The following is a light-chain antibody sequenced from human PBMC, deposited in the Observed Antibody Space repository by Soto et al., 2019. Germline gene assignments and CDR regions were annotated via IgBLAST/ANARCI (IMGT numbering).Light chain of an antibody. V-gene: IGKV3-20*01. CDR1: QSISSK. Sequence: EIGLTQSPATLSVSPGERATLSCRASQSISSKLAWYQQKPGQAPRLLIYATSTRATGIPDRFSGSGSVTDFTLTISRLEPEDFAVYYCQQFGISPWTFGQGTKVDIK. CDR3: QQFGISPWT. CDR2: ATS. J-gene: IGKJ1*01.